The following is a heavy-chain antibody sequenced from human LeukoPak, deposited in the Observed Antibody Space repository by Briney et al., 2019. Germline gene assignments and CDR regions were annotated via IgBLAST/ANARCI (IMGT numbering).Heavy chain of an antibody. D-gene: IGHD1-26*01. CDR3: ASLVGATGPFDY. Sequence: SETLSLTCTVSGGSISSGGYYWSWIRQPPGKGLEWIGEINHSGSTNYNPSLKSRVTISVDTSKNQFSLKLSSVTAADTAVYYCASLVGATGPFDYWGQGTLVTVSS. J-gene: IGHJ4*02. V-gene: IGHV4-39*07. CDR1: GGSISSGGYY. CDR2: INHSGST.